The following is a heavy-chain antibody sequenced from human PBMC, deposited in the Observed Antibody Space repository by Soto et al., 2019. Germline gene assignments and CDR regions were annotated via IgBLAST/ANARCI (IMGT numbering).Heavy chain of an antibody. CDR2: FDPEDGET. CDR1: GYTLTELS. CDR3: VIARYYDFWSGYYAYYYYYMDV. Sequence: ASVKVSCKVSGYTLTELSMHWVRQAPGKGLERIGGFDPEDGETIYAQKFQGRVTMTKDTSTDTAYMELSSLRSEDTAVYFCVIARYYDFWSGYYAYYYYYMDVWGKGTTVTVSS. J-gene: IGHJ6*03. D-gene: IGHD3-3*01. V-gene: IGHV1-24*01.